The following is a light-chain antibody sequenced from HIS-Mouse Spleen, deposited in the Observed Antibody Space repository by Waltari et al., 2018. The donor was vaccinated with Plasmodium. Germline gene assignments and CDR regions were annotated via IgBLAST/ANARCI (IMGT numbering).Light chain of an antibody. Sequence: SYELTQPSSVSVSPGQTARITCSGDVLAKKYARWFQQKPGQAPVLVIYKDRARPSGIPERFSGSSSGTTVTLTISGAQVEDEADYYCYSAADNNLVFGGGTKLTVL. J-gene: IGLJ3*02. CDR1: VLAKKY. V-gene: IGLV3-27*01. CDR2: KDR. CDR3: YSAADNNLV.